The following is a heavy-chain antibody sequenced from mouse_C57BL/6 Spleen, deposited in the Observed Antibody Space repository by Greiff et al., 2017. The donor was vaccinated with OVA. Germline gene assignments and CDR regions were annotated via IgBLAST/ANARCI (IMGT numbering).Heavy chain of an antibody. CDR1: GYTFTSYW. J-gene: IGHJ4*01. CDR2: IDPSDSYT. CDR3: ARWDTTVVATDYAMDY. Sequence: QVQLQQSGAELVKPGASVKLSCKASGYTFTSYWMQWVKQRPGQGLEWIGEIDPSDSYTNYNQKFKGKATLTVDTSSSTAYMQLSSLTSEDSAVYYCARWDTTVVATDYAMDYWGQGTSVTVSS. D-gene: IGHD1-1*01. V-gene: IGHV1-50*01.